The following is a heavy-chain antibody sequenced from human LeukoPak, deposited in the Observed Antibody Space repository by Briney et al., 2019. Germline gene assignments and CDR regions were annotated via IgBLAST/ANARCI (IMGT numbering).Heavy chain of an antibody. CDR1: GYTFTSYG. Sequence: GASVKVSCKASGYTFTSYGISWVRQAPGQGLEWMGWISAYNGKTNYAQKLQGRVTMTTDTSTSRAYMELRSLRSDDTAVYYCARGPPVYGGSCYGYWGQGTLVTVSS. CDR2: ISAYNGKT. V-gene: IGHV1-18*01. J-gene: IGHJ4*02. CDR3: ARGPPVYGGSCYGY. D-gene: IGHD2-15*01.